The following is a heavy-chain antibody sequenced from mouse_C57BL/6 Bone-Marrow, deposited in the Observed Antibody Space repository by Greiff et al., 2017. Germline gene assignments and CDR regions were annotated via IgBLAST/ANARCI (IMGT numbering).Heavy chain of an antibody. D-gene: IGHD4-1*01. Sequence: EVQRVESGPELVKPGASVKIPCKASGYTFTDYNMDWVKQSHGKSLEWIGDINPNNGGTIYNQKFKGKATLTVDKSSSTAYMELRSLTSEDTAVYYCARRGLGAWFAYWGQGTLVTVSA. J-gene: IGHJ3*01. CDR2: INPNNGGT. V-gene: IGHV1-18*01. CDR3: ARRGLGAWFAY. CDR1: GYTFTDYN.